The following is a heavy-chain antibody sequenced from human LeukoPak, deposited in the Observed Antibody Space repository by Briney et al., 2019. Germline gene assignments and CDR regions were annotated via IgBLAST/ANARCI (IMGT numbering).Heavy chain of an antibody. CDR1: GGTFSSFP. CDR2: IIPIFGTA. V-gene: IGHV1-69*13. Sequence: ASVKVSCKASGGTFSSFPISWVRQAPGQGLEWMGGIIPIFGTAKYAQKFQGRVTITADESTSTAYMELSSLRSEDTAVYYCAREQCSGGSCPFDYWGQGTLVTVSS. J-gene: IGHJ4*02. CDR3: AREQCSGGSCPFDY. D-gene: IGHD2-15*01.